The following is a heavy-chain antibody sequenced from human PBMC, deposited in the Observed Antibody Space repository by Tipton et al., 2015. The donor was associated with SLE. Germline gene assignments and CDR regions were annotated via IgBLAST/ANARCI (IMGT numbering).Heavy chain of an antibody. J-gene: IGHJ3*02. CDR2: IYPGDSDT. V-gene: IGHV5-51*01. D-gene: IGHD6-19*01. CDR1: GYRFSSYW. CDR3: ARHPVAGKRSRGAFDI. Sequence: VQLVQSGAEVKKPGESLRISCKGSGYRFSSYWIGWVRQMPGKGLEWMGIIYPGDSDTRYSPSFQGQVTISADKSISTAYLQWSSLKAADTAMYYCARHPVAGKRSRGAFDIWGQGTMVTVSS.